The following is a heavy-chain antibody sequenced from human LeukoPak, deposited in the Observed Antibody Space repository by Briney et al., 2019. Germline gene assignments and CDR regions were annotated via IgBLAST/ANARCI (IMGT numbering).Heavy chain of an antibody. V-gene: IGHV3-23*01. J-gene: IGHJ4*02. CDR1: GFTFSTYT. CDR2: ISGSGGST. D-gene: IGHD1-7*01. Sequence: PGGSLRLSCAASGFTFSTYTMNWVRQAPGKGLEWVSAISGSGGSTYYADSVKGRFTISRDNSKNTLYLQMNSLRAEDTAVYYCAKFPGTHLVLFYFDYWGQGTLVTVSS. CDR3: AKFPGTHLVLFYFDY.